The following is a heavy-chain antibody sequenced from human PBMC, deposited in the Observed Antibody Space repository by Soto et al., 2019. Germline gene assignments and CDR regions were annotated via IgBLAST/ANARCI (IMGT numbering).Heavy chain of an antibody. CDR3: ATDHQWLGDYYYGMDV. CDR2: FDPESGEA. Sequence: ASVEVSCKASGYTIIELSMHWVRQAPGKGLEWMARFDPESGEAIYAQKFQGRVTMTEDTSTDTAYMELSSLRSEDTAVYYCATDHQWLGDYYYGMDVWGKGTTVTVSS. J-gene: IGHJ6*04. V-gene: IGHV1-24*01. CDR1: GYTIIELS. D-gene: IGHD6-19*01.